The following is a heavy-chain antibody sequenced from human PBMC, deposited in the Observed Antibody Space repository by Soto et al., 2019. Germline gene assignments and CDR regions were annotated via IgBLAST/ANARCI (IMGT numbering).Heavy chain of an antibody. D-gene: IGHD1-1*01. Sequence: PSETLSLTCAVYGGSFSGYYWGWIRQPPGKGLEWIGEINHSGSTNYNPSLKSRVTISVDTSKNQFSLKLSSVTAADTAVYYCARWWNPLYYYYYGMDVWGQGTTVTVSS. CDR3: ARWWNPLYYYYYGMDV. J-gene: IGHJ6*02. V-gene: IGHV4-34*01. CDR1: GGSFSGYY. CDR2: INHSGST.